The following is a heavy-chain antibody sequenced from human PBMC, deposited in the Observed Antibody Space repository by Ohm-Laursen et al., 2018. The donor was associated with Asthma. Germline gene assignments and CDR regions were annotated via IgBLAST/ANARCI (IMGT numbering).Heavy chain of an antibody. J-gene: IGHJ4*02. V-gene: IGHV3-30*18. CDR2: ISYDGSNK. CDR3: AKDVSQYIPYYFDY. D-gene: IGHD2/OR15-2a*01. Sequence: SLRLSCAASGFTFSTFSMHWVRQAPGKGLGWVAVISYDGSNKYYADSVKGRFTISRDNSKNTLYLQMNSLRAEDTAVYYCAKDVSQYIPYYFDYWGQGTLVTVSS. CDR1: GFTFSTFS.